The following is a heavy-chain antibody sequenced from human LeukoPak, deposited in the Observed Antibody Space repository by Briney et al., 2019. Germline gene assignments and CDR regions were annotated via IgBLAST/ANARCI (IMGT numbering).Heavy chain of an antibody. CDR2: ISYDGSNK. V-gene: IGHV3-30-3*01. Sequence: GGSLRLSCAASGFTFSSYAMHWVRQAPGKGLEWVAVISYDGSNKYYADSVKGRFTISRDNSKNTLYLQMNSLRAEDTAVYYCASGPRGSIAAHNWFDPWGQGTLVTASS. CDR1: GFTFSSYA. D-gene: IGHD6-25*01. J-gene: IGHJ5*02. CDR3: ASGPRGSIAAHNWFDP.